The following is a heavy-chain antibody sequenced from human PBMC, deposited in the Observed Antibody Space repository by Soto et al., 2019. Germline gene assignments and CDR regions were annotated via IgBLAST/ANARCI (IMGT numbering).Heavy chain of an antibody. Sequence: EVQLLESGGGLVQPGGSLRLSCAASGFTFSSYAMSWVRQAPGKGLEWVSSISRSGGSTYYADSVKGRFTISRDNSQNTLNLKMNSLRAEDTAAYYCAKAGYCGGDCYSGARFYWSFDLWGRGTLVTVSS. J-gene: IGHJ2*01. CDR3: AKAGYCGGDCYSGARFYWSFDL. CDR1: GFTFSSYA. V-gene: IGHV3-23*01. CDR2: ISRSGGST. D-gene: IGHD2-21*02.